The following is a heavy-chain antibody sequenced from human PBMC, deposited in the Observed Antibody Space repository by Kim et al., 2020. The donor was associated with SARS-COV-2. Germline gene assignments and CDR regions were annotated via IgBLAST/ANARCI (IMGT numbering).Heavy chain of an antibody. CDR3: ARGPGYSSSWPLDY. Sequence: NPSLKSRVTISVDTSKNQFSLELSSVTAADTAVYYCARGPGYSSSWPLDYWGQGTLVTVSS. V-gene: IGHV4-34*01. J-gene: IGHJ4*02. D-gene: IGHD6-13*01.